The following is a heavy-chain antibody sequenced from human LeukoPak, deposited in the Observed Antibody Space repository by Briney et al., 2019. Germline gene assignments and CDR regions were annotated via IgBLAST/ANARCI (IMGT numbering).Heavy chain of an antibody. D-gene: IGHD3-10*01. Sequence: PSETLSLTCTVSGGSISSYFWSWFRQPPGKGLEWIGYIYYSGSTTYNPSLESRVTLSIDTSTNQFSLKLNSVTAADTAVYYCARGGSLYYGSGSYGYWGQGTLVTVSS. V-gene: IGHV4-59*01. J-gene: IGHJ4*02. CDR3: ARGGSLYYGSGSYGY. CDR1: GGSISSYF. CDR2: IYYSGST.